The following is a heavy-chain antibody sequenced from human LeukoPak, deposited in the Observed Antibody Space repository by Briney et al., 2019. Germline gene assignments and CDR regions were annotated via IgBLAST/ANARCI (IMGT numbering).Heavy chain of an antibody. CDR1: GFTFRSYS. CDR2: ISPGSTHI. CDR3: ARDPGGIGYCTGGNCYSDY. Sequence: GGSLRLSCAASGFTFRSYSMNWVRQAPGKGLEWVSSISPGSTHIYYADSVKGRFTISRDSAKSSLYLQMNSLRAEDTAVYYCARDPGGIGYCTGGNCYSDYWGQGTLVTVSS. J-gene: IGHJ4*02. D-gene: IGHD2-8*02. V-gene: IGHV3-21*01.